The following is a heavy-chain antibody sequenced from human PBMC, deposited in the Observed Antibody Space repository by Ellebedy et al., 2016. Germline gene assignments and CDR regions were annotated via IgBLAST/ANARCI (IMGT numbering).Heavy chain of an antibody. D-gene: IGHD4-17*01. J-gene: IGHJ6*02. CDR3: ARHFTLTTVTSNHYYGMDV. CDR1: GGSISSYY. CDR2: ISYSGSA. V-gene: IGHV4-59*08. Sequence: SETLSLXCTVSGGSISSYYWTWIRQPPGKRLQWIGYISYSGSANYNPSLKSRVTISVDTSKNQFSLKLSSVTAADTAVYYCARHFTLTTVTSNHYYGMDVWGQGTTVTVSS.